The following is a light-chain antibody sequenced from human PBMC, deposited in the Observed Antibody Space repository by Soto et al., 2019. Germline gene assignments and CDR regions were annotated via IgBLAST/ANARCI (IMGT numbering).Light chain of an antibody. Sequence: QSALTQPASVSGSPGQSITLSCTGTSSDIGGSDYVSWYQRHPGKAPKLIIYDVDNRPARVSNRFSGSNSRKPGTLTISVLHAEDEADDYCTSYASGSAPVVFGGGTKLTVL. V-gene: IGLV2-14*01. CDR3: TSYASGSAPVV. J-gene: IGLJ2*01. CDR2: DVD. CDR1: SSDIGGSDY.